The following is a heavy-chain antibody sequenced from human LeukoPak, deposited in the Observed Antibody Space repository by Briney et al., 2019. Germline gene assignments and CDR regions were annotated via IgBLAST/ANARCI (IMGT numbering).Heavy chain of an antibody. J-gene: IGHJ6*03. Sequence: SETLSLTCTVYGGSISNYYWSWIRQPPGKGLEWIGYISDSGTTNNNPSLKTRVPTSLDTSKNQFSLQLRSVTAADTAVYYCARDFMVRGDQVNYYYYYMDVWGTGATITVSS. V-gene: IGHV4-59*01. CDR1: GGSISNYY. D-gene: IGHD3-10*01. CDR2: ISDSGTT. CDR3: ARDFMVRGDQVNYYYYYMDV.